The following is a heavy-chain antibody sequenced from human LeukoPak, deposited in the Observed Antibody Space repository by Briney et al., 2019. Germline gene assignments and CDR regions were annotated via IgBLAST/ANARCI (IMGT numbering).Heavy chain of an antibody. J-gene: IGHJ4*02. CDR2: ISGSSSHI. CDR1: GFTSSSYS. V-gene: IGHV3-21*06. Sequence: GGSLRLSCAASGFTSSSYSMSWVRQPPGRGLEWVSSISGSSSHIYYADSVKGRFTISRDNAKNSLYLQMNSLRAEDTSVYYCAREVGARCNDYWGQGTLVTVSS. D-gene: IGHD1-26*01. CDR3: AREVGARCNDY.